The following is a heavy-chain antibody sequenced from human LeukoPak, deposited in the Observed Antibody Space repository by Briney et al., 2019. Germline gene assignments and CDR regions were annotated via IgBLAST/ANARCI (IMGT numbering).Heavy chain of an antibody. CDR2: IYYSGST. CDR3: ARGRDYYDSSGYSYYFDY. Sequence: TSETLSLTCTVSGGSISSGDYYWSWIRQPPGKGLEWIGYIYYSGSTNYNPSLKSRVTISVDTSKNQFSLKLSSVTAADTAVYYCARGRDYYDSSGYSYYFDYWGQGTLVTVSS. V-gene: IGHV4-61*08. CDR1: GGSISSGDYY. J-gene: IGHJ4*02. D-gene: IGHD3-22*01.